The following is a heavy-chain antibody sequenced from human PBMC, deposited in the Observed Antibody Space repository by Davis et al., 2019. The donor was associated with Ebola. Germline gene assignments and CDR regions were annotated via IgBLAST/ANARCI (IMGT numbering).Heavy chain of an antibody. Sequence: AVSVNVSCQASGYTFTNYYMHWVRQAPGQGLEWMGMINPNDGRTIYAQKLQGRVTVTRDTSTTTVYMDLSSLRSEDTALYYCTTPGGQDSGYDVFDIWGQGTMVTVSS. V-gene: IGHV1-46*03. CDR3: TTPGGQDSGYDVFDI. J-gene: IGHJ3*02. CDR2: INPNDGRT. D-gene: IGHD5-12*01. CDR1: GYTFTNYY.